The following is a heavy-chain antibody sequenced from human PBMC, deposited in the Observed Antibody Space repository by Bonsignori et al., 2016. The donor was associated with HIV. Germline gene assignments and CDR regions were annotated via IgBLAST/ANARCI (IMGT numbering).Heavy chain of an antibody. V-gene: IGHV3-74*01. Sequence: EVQLVESGGGSARPGGSLRLSCATSGFTLRNYWMHWVRQVPGKGLVWVSHIDGDGRRTTYVDSVKGRFTISRDNAKNMVYLQMNRLRVEDTGVYYCARDDLVGRTSAFDVWAKGQWSPS. CDR1: GFTLRNYW. D-gene: IGHD1-26*01. CDR2: IDGDGRRT. J-gene: IGHJ3*01. CDR3: ARDDLVGRTSAFDV.